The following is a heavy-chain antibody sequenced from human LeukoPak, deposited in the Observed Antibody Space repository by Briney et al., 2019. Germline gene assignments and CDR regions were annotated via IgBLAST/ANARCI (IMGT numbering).Heavy chain of an antibody. CDR2: INPSGGST. D-gene: IGHD6-13*01. J-gene: IGHJ3*02. CDR3: ARDQRRRMYSSPDDAFDI. V-gene: IGHV1-46*01. CDR1: GYTFTSYY. Sequence: ASVKASCKASGYTFTSYYMHWVRQAPGEGLEWTGIINPSGGSTSYAQKFQGRVTMTRDMSTSTVYMELSSLRSEDTAVYYCARDQRRRMYSSPDDAFDIWGQGTMVTVSS.